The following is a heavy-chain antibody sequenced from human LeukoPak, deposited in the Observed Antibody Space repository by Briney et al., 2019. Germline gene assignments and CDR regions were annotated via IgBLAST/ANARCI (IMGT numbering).Heavy chain of an antibody. Sequence: GGSLRLSCAASGFTFSSYGMHWVSQAPGKWLEWGAFIRYDGSNKYYADSVKRRLTISRDNYKNTLYLQMNSLRAEDTAVYYCAKDHGSSDWYYFDYWGQGTLVTVSS. CDR3: AKDHGSSDWYYFDY. CDR2: IRYDGSNK. J-gene: IGHJ4*02. V-gene: IGHV3-30*02. D-gene: IGHD6-13*01. CDR1: GFTFSSYG.